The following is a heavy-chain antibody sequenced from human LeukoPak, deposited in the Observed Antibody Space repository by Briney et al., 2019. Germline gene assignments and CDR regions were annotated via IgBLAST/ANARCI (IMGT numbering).Heavy chain of an antibody. J-gene: IGHJ4*02. CDR2: ISYDGSNK. D-gene: IGHD5-18*01. V-gene: IGHV3-30*18. CDR1: GFTFSSYG. Sequence: PGGSLRLSCAASGFTFSSYGMHWVRQAPGKGLEWVAVISYDGSNKYYADSVKGRFTISRDNSKNTLYLQMNSLRAEDTAVYYCAKGSYDRYTAMVIDYWGQGTLVTVSS. CDR3: AKGSYDRYTAMVIDY.